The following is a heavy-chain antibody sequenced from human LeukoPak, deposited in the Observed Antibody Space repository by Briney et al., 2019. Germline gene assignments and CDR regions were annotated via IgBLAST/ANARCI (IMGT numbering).Heavy chain of an antibody. CDR3: ARDDYGGNPTKFDY. D-gene: IGHD4-23*01. CDR1: GFTFSSYS. CDR2: ISSSSSYI. J-gene: IGHJ4*02. V-gene: IGHV3-21*01. Sequence: GGSLRLSCAAPGFTFSSYSMNWVRQAPGKGLEWVSSISSSSSYIYYADSVKGRFTISRDNAKNSLYLQMNSLRAEDTAVYYCARDDYGGNPTKFDYSGQGTLVTVSS.